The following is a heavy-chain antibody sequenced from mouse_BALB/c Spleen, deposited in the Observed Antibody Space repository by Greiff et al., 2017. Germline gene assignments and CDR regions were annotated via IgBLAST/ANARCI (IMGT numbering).Heavy chain of an antibody. CDR1: GFTFSSFG. V-gene: IGHV5-17*02. D-gene: IGHD3-1*01. CDR3: ARVSGRGAWFAY. J-gene: IGHJ3*01. CDR2: ISSGSSTI. Sequence: EVHLVESGGGLVQPGGSRKLSCAASGFTFSSFGMHWVRQAPEKGLEWVAYISSGSSTIYYADTVKGRFTISRDNPKNTLFLQRTSLRSEDTAMYYCARVSGRGAWFAYWGQGTLVTVSA.